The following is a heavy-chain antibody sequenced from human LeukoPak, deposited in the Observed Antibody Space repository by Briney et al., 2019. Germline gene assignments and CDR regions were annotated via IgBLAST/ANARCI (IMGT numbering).Heavy chain of an antibody. D-gene: IGHD3-22*01. J-gene: IGHJ4*02. V-gene: IGHV3-23*01. CDR1: GFTFSSYP. CDR2: ISGSGDST. Sequence: PGGSLRLSCAASGFTFSSYPMSWVRQAPGKGLEWVSAISGSGDSTYYADSVKGRFTISRDNSKNTLYLQMNSLRVEDTAVYFCAKRGVVIRVILVGFHKQAYYFDSWGQGALVTVSS. CDR3: AKRGVVIRVILVGFHKQAYYFDS.